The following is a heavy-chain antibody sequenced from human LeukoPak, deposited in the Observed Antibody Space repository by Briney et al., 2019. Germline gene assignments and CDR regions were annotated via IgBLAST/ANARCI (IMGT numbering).Heavy chain of an antibody. J-gene: IGHJ4*02. D-gene: IGHD4-17*01. CDR3: ARRLSYGDYEGGILDY. V-gene: IGHV4-30-2*01. CDR2: IYHSENT. CDR1: GGSISSGGYY. Sequence: SETLSLTCTVSGGSISSGGYYWSWIRQPPGKGLEWIGYIYHSENTYYNPSLKSRVTVSLDRSKNQFSLNLTSVTAADTAVYYCARRLSYGDYEGGILDYWGQGTLVTVSS.